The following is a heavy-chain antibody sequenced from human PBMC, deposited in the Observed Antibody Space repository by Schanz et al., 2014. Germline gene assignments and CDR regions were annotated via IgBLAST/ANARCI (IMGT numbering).Heavy chain of an antibody. D-gene: IGHD3-10*01. V-gene: IGHV3-23*01. J-gene: IGHJ3*02. CDR3: AKGRFGELSAFDI. CDR1: GFTFSSYA. CDR2: ISGSGGST. Sequence: EVHLLDSGGGLVQPGGSLRLSCAASGFTFSSYAMSWVRQAPGKGLEWVSAISGSGGSTYYADSVKDRFTISRDNSKNTLYLQMNSLRAEDTAVYYCAKGRFGELSAFDIWGRGTMVTVSS.